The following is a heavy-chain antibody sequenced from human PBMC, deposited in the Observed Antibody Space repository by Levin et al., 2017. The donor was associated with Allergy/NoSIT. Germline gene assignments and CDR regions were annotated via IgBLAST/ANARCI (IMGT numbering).Heavy chain of an antibody. J-gene: IGHJ4*02. V-gene: IGHV4-59*08. D-gene: IGHD2-15*01. CDR3: ARLYCSGGNCYLKGYFDY. Sequence: SETLSLTCSVSGGSISKYYWSWIRQTPGKGLEWIGYIYYSGSINYNPSLKSRVTISIDTSKNQFSLRLSSVTAAETAVYYCARLYCSGGNCYLKGYFDYWGQGTLVTVSS. CDR1: GGSISKYY. CDR2: IYYSGSI.